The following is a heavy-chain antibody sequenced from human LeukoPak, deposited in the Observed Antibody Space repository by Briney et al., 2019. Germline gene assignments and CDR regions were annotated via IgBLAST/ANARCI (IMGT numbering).Heavy chain of an antibody. CDR3: ARERDGYNDY. V-gene: IGHV3-33*01. CDR2: IWYDGSNK. CDR1: GFTFSGFG. J-gene: IGHJ4*02. D-gene: IGHD5-24*01. Sequence: GKSLRLSCAASGFTFSGFGMHWVRQAPGKGLEWVAVIWYDGSNKYYADSVKGRFTISRDNAKNSLYLQMNSLRAEDTAVYYCARERDGYNDYWGQGTLVTVSS.